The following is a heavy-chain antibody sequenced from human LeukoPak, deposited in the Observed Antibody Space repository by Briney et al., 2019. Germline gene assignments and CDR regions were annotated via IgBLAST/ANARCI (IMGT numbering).Heavy chain of an antibody. CDR1: GFTFNSYR. Sequence: GGSLRLSYAASGFTFNSYRMSWVRKAPRKGLEWVANIKQDGSGKYDLDSVKGRFTISIDNAKNTLYLQMNSLRAEDTAVYYCARDQTKWEPLRRRDYYYMDVWGKGTTVTVSS. CDR3: ARDQTKWEPLRRRDYYYMDV. J-gene: IGHJ6*03. V-gene: IGHV3-7*01. CDR2: IKQDGSGK. D-gene: IGHD1-26*01.